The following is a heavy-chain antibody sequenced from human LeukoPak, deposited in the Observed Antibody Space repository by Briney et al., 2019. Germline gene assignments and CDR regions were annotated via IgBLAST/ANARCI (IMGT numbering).Heavy chain of an antibody. CDR1: GGTFSSYA. D-gene: IGHD1-14*01. J-gene: IGHJ6*03. CDR2: IIPIFGTA. V-gene: IGHV1-69*05. CDR3: ARVPDRGYYYYYMDV. Sequence: GSSVKVSCKASGGTFSSYAISWVRQAPGQGLEWMGGIIPIFGTATYAQKFQGRVTITTDESTSTAYMELSSLRSEDTAVYYCARVPDRGYYYYYMDVWGKGTTVTVSS.